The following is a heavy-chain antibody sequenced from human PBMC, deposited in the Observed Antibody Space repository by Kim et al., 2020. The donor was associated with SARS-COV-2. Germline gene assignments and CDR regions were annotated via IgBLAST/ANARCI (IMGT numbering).Heavy chain of an antibody. J-gene: IGHJ4*02. Sequence: GGSLRLSCVASGITFNSYAMSWVRQAPGKGLEWVSAINGVGDNTFYANSVKGRFTISRDNSKNTLYLQMHSLRADDTAVYYCAKDSSHYRCFDYWGQGTLVTVSS. CDR1: GITFNSYA. D-gene: IGHD3-16*02. V-gene: IGHV3-23*01. CDR3: AKDSSHYRCFDY. CDR2: INGVGDNT.